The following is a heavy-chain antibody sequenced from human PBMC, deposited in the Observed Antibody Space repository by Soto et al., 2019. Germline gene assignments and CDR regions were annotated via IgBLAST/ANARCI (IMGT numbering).Heavy chain of an antibody. J-gene: IGHJ6*01. CDR2: INPNSGGT. D-gene: IGHD2-2*01. V-gene: IGHV1-2*02. Sequence: GSGKDCCKASGYTFTGYYMHWVRQAPGQGLEWMGWINPNSGGTNYAQKFQGRVTMTRDTSISTAYMELSRLRPDDTAVYYCAKYCSSTSCYVYYGMDVWGQGTPVTVSS. CDR1: GYTFTGYY. CDR3: AKYCSSTSCYVYYGMDV.